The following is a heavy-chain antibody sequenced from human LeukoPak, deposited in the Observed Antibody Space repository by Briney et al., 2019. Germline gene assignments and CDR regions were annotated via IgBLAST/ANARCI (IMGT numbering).Heavy chain of an antibody. CDR3: ARDQSPRKGYYDSSGYRY. V-gene: IGHV1-69*04. CDR2: IIPIFGIA. Sequence: SVKVSCKASGGTFSSYAISWVRQAPGQGLEWMGRIIPIFGIANYAQKFQGRVTITADKSTSTAYMELGSLRSEDTAVYYCARDQSPRKGYYDSSGYRYWGQGTLVTVSS. CDR1: GGTFSSYA. J-gene: IGHJ4*02. D-gene: IGHD3-22*01.